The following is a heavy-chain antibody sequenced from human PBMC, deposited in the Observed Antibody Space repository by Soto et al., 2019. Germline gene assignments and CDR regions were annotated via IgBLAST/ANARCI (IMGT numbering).Heavy chain of an antibody. V-gene: IGHV4-39*01. Sequence: PSETLSLTCTVSGGSISSSSYYWGWIRQPPGKGLEWIGTIYYSVSTYYNPSLQSRVTISVDTSKNQFSLKLSSVTAADTAVYYCARLYGSSLFDYWGQGTLVTGLL. J-gene: IGHJ4*02. CDR1: GGSISSSSYY. CDR2: IYYSVST. D-gene: IGHD6-6*01. CDR3: ARLYGSSLFDY.